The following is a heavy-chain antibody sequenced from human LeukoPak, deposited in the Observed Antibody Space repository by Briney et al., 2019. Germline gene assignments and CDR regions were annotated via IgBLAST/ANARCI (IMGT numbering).Heavy chain of an antibody. CDR2: IIPIFGTA. CDR1: GGTFSSYA. V-gene: IGHV1-69*13. Sequence: ASVKVSCKASGGTFSSYAISWVRQAPGQGLEWMGGIIPIFGTANYAQKFQGRVTITADESTSTAYMELCSLRSEDTAVYYCARAGGDYGYYYYYGMDVWGQGTTVTVSS. CDR3: ARAGGDYGYYYYYGMDV. J-gene: IGHJ6*02. D-gene: IGHD2-21*02.